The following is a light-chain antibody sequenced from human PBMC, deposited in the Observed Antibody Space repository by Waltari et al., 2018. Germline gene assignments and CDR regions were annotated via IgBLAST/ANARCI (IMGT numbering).Light chain of an antibody. V-gene: IGKV4-1*01. CDR3: QQYYSAPLT. CDR2: WAS. J-gene: IGKJ4*01. CDR1: QSVLSSSNHKNY. Sequence: DIVMTQSPDSLAVSLGERATINCKSSQSVLSSSNHKNYIVWYQQKPGQPPKLLIYWASTREFGVPDRFSGSGSGTDFTLTISSLQAEDVAVYYCQQYYSAPLTFGGGTKVEIK.